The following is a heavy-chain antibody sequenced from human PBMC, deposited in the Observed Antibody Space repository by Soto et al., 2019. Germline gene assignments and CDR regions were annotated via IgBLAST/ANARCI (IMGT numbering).Heavy chain of an antibody. V-gene: IGHV4-4*02. CDR3: ARRDGYYYYYMDV. J-gene: IGHJ6*03. Sequence: SETLSLTCAVSSGSISSSNWWSWVRQPPGKGLEWIGEIYHSGSTNYNPSLKSRVTISVDKSKNQFSLKLSSVTAADTAVYYCARRDGYYYYYMDVWGKGTTVTVSS. CDR2: IYHSGST. CDR1: SGSISSSNW.